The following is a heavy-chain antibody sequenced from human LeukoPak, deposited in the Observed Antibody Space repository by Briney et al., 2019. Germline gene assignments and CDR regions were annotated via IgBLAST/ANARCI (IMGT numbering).Heavy chain of an antibody. CDR3: ARAASLWFGELLPYYYYYYYMDV. CDR2: IYHSGST. Sequence: SETLSLTCAVSGGSISSSNWWSWVRQPPGKGLEWIGEIYHSGSTYYNPSLKSRVTISVDTSKNQFSLKLSSVTAADTAVYYCARAASLWFGELLPYYYYYYYMDVWGKGTTVTVSS. D-gene: IGHD3-10*01. V-gene: IGHV4-4*02. J-gene: IGHJ6*03. CDR1: GGSISSSNW.